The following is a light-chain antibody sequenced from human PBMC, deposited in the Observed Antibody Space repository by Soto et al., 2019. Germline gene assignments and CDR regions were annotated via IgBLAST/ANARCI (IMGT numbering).Light chain of an antibody. CDR2: ATS. CDR1: QSLGSTY. Sequence: EIVLTQSPGTLSLSPGDRATLSCRASQSLGSTYLAWFQQRPGQAPRLLIFATSTRASGVPDRFTGSRSGAEFTLAISGLEPEDVAVYYGQQYSGSLPWTFGQGTKVEI. V-gene: IGKV3-20*01. J-gene: IGKJ1*01. CDR3: QQYSGSLPWT.